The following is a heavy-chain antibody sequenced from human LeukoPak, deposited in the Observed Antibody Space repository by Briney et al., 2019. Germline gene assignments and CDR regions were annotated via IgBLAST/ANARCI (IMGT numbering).Heavy chain of an antibody. CDR1: GFTFSSYC. D-gene: IGHD2/OR15-2a*01. J-gene: IGHJ4*02. Sequence: GGSLSLSCAGSGFTFSSYCMHWVRQAQGKGLVWVSRINSDGSSTRYADSVKGRFTISRDNAKNTLYLQMNSLRAEDTAVYHCVRDNDSIFDNWGQGTLVTVSS. V-gene: IGHV3-74*01. CDR3: VRDNDSIFDN. CDR2: INSDGSST.